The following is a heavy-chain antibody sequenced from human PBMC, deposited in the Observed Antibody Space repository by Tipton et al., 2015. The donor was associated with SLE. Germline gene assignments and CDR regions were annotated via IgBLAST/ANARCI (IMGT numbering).Heavy chain of an antibody. D-gene: IGHD3-22*01. J-gene: IGHJ3*02. CDR2: IYYSGNT. CDR1: GGSISSYY. Sequence: TLSLTCTVSGGSISSYYWSWIRQFPGRGLEWIGYIYYSGNTYYNPSLQSRVTISVDTSKSQFSLKLSSVTAADTAVYYCARGPITMIVVPYAFDIWGQGTMVTVSS. CDR3: ARGPITMIVVPYAFDI. V-gene: IGHV4-59*01.